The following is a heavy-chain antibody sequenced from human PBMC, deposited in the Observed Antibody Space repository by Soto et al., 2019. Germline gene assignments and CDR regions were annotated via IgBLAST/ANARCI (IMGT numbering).Heavy chain of an antibody. J-gene: IGHJ4*02. CDR2: INPNSGGT. D-gene: IGHD1-1*01. Sequence: ASVKVSCKASGYTFTGYYLHWVRQAPGQGLEWMGWINPNSGGTNYAQKFQGRVTMTRDTSISTAYMELSRLRSDDTAVYYCARGRTGTTSYFDYWGQGNLVTVSS. V-gene: IGHV1-2*02. CDR1: GYTFTGYY. CDR3: ARGRTGTTSYFDY.